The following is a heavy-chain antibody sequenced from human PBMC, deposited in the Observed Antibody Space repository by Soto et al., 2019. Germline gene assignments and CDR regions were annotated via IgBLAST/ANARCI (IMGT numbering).Heavy chain of an antibody. D-gene: IGHD6-13*01. CDR2: ISYDGSNK. V-gene: IGHV3-30*18. Sequence: GGALRLSCAASGFTFISYGMHWVRQAPCKGLEWVAVISYDGSNKYYADSVKGRFTISRDNSKNTLYLQMNSLRAEDTAVYYCAKEGNSSCWYDYYGMDAWGQGTTVTVSS. CDR1: GFTFISYG. CDR3: AKEGNSSCWYDYYGMDA. J-gene: IGHJ6*02.